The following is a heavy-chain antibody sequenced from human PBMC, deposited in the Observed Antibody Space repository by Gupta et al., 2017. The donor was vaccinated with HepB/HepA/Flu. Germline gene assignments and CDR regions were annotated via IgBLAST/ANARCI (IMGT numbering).Heavy chain of an antibody. D-gene: IGHD3-9*01. Sequence: EVQLVESGGGLVQPGGSLRLSCAASGFTFNNSLMHWVRQAPGTGLEWVANINQDGSKRYYVGSVRGRFTISRDNANNSLFLQMNSLRAEDTAVYYCARDANYDSLSWFDPWGQGTLVTVSS. J-gene: IGHJ5*02. CDR3: ARDANYDSLSWFDP. V-gene: IGHV3-7*01. CDR1: GFTFNNSL. CDR2: INQDGSKR.